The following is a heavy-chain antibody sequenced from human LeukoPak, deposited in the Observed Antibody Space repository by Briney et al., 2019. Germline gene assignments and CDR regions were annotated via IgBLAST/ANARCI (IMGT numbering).Heavy chain of an antibody. CDR1: GGSISSSRHS. Sequence: PSETLSLTCTVSGGSISSSRHSWAWIRQPPGKGLEWIASIYYSGTTYYNPSLKSRVTIFVHTSDKQFSLKLSSVTAADTAVYYCARGGIAAAGTYWFDPWGQGTLVTVSS. V-gene: IGHV4-39*01. CDR2: IYYSGTT. D-gene: IGHD6-13*01. CDR3: ARGGIAAAGTYWFDP. J-gene: IGHJ5*02.